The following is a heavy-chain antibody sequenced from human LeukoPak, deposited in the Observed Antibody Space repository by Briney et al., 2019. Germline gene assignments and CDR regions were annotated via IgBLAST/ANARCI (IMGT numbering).Heavy chain of an antibody. CDR3: AKGSYYDSSGSFYFDY. J-gene: IGHJ4*02. CDR2: ISGSGDNT. V-gene: IGHV3-23*01. CDR1: GFTFSGYA. D-gene: IGHD3-22*01. Sequence: GGSLRLSCAASGFTFSGYAMSWVRQAPGKGLEWVSGISGSGDNTYYADSVKGRFTISRDNSKITLYVQVNSLGTEDTAAYYCAKGSYYDSSGSFYFDYWGQGTLVTVSS.